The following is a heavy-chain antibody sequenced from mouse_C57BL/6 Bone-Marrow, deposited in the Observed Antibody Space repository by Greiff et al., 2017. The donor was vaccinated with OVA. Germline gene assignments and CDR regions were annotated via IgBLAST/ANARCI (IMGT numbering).Heavy chain of an antibody. D-gene: IGHD1-1*01. J-gene: IGHJ4*01. V-gene: IGHV5-6*01. Sequence: EVQGVESGGDLVKPGGSLKLSCAASGFTFSSYGMSWVRQTPDKRLEWVATISSGGSYTYYPDSVKGRFPISRDNAKNTLYLQMSSLKSENTAMYYCAIYYYGSSPYAMDYWGQGTSVTVSS. CDR1: GFTFSSYG. CDR3: AIYYYGSSPYAMDY. CDR2: ISSGGSYT.